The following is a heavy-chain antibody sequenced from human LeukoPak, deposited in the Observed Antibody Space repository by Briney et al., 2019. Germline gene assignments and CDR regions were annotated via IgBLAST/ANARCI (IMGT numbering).Heavy chain of an antibody. Sequence: SETLSLTCAGYGGSFSGYYWSWIRQPPGKGLEWIGEINHSGSTNYNPSLKSRVTISVDTSKNQFSLKLSSVTAADTAVYYCARNMVRGVIISAPVYWGQGTLVTVSS. CDR1: GGSFSGYY. V-gene: IGHV4-34*01. CDR3: ARNMVRGVIISAPVY. J-gene: IGHJ4*02. CDR2: INHSGST. D-gene: IGHD3-10*01.